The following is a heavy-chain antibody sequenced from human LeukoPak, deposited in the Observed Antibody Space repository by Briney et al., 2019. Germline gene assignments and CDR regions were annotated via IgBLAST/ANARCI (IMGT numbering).Heavy chain of an antibody. Sequence: GESLKISCKTSGYSFTNYWIIWVRQVPGEGLEWMGRFDPRDSQSNYSPSFQGHVTISTDNSITTAYLQWSSLRASDTAMYYCAAYGDNPHYWGQGPQVTVSS. CDR3: AAYGDNPHY. D-gene: IGHD4-17*01. J-gene: IGHJ4*02. V-gene: IGHV5-10-1*01. CDR2: FDPRDSQS. CDR1: GYSFTNYW.